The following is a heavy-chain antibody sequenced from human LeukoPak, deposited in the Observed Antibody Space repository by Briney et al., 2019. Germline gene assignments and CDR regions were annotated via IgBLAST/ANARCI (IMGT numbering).Heavy chain of an antibody. D-gene: IGHD3-22*01. CDR2: INPSGGNT. V-gene: IGHV1-46*01. J-gene: IGHJ4*02. CDR3: ARVSPRSRYDSSGPFDY. CDR1: GYTFTGYY. Sequence: ASVKVSCKASGYTFTGYYMHWVRQAPGQGLEWMGIINPSGGNTSYAQKFQGRVTMTRDTSTSTVYMELSSLRSEDTAVYYCARVSPRSRYDSSGPFDYWGQGTLVTVSS.